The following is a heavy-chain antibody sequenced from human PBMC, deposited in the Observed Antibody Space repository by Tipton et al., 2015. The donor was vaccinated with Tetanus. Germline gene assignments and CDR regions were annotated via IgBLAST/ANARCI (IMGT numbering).Heavy chain of an antibody. Sequence: TLSLTCTVSGGSISSSSYYWGWIRQPPGKGLEWIGSIYYSGSTYYNPSLKSRVTISVDTSKNQFSLKLSSVTAADTAVYYCARGTDDYWGQGTLVTASS. CDR3: ARGTDDY. J-gene: IGHJ4*02. CDR1: GGSISSSSYY. V-gene: IGHV4-39*07. CDR2: IYYSGST. D-gene: IGHD2-2*01.